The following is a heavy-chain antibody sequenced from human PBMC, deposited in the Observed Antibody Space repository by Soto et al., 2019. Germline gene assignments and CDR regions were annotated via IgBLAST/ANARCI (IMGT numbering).Heavy chain of an antibody. CDR2: ISAYNGNT. D-gene: IGHD7-27*01. CDR3: ARAHWGPYYYYGMDV. Sequence: ASVKVSCKASGYTFTNYGLTWVRQAPGQGLEWMGWISAYNGNTDYAQKLQGRVTMTTDTSTSTAYMELRSLRSDDTAVYYCARAHWGPYYYYGMDVWGQGTTVTVSS. J-gene: IGHJ6*02. CDR1: GYTFTNYG. V-gene: IGHV1-18*01.